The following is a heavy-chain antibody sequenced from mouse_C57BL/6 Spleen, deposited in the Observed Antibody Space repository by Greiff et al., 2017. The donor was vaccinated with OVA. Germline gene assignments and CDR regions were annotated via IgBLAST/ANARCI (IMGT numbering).Heavy chain of an antibody. D-gene: IGHD1-1*01. CDR1: GYTFTSYW. CDR3: ARNYGSSSFAY. V-gene: IGHV1-64*01. J-gene: IGHJ3*01. Sequence: QVQLKQPGAELVKPGASVKLSCKASGYTFTSYWMHWVKQRPGQGLEWIGMIHPNSGSTNYNEKFKSKATLTVDKSSSTAYMQLSSLTSEDSAVYYCARNYGSSSFAYWGQGTLVTVSA. CDR2: IHPNSGST.